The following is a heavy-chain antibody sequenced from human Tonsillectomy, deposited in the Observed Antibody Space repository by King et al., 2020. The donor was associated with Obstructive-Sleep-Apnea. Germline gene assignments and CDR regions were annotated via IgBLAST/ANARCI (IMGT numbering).Heavy chain of an antibody. V-gene: IGHV3-23*04. CDR1: GFTFSSYG. J-gene: IGHJ4*02. CDR2: ISVRGGST. CDR3: AKDSISGRWIIDS. D-gene: IGHD3-10*01. Sequence: VQLVESGGGLVQPGGSLRLSCAASGFTFSSYGMSWVRQAPGKGLEWVSAISVRGGSTYYADSVNGRFTISRDNSKNTLYLQMKSLRAEDTAVYYCAKDSISGRWIIDSWGQGTLVIVSS.